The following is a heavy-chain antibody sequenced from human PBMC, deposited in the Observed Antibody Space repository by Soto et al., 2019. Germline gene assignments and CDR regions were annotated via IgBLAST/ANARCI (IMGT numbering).Heavy chain of an antibody. D-gene: IGHD6-13*01. V-gene: IGHV3-23*01. CDR1: VLTFSRYA. CDR3: AKVLSAAGTFEY. CDR2: IGGSGAYT. J-gene: IGHJ4*02. Sequence: LSLSCARSVLTFSRYAMRSVLLTPGKGLEWVAGIGGSGAYTSYADSVKGRFTISRDNSNNTLYLQMNSLRADDTAVYYCAKVLSAAGTFEYWGQGTLVTVSS.